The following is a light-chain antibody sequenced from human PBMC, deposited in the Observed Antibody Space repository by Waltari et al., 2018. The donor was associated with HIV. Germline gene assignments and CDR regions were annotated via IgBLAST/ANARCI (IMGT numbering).Light chain of an antibody. J-gene: IGLJ2*01. CDR3: QAWDSSNVV. Sequence: SYELTQPPSVSVSPGPPASIPCSGDQLGDKNACWYQQKPGQSPLLVIYQHNKRPSGIPERFSGSNSGNTATLTISGTQAMDEADYFCQAWDSSNVVFGGGTKLTVL. CDR2: QHN. CDR1: QLGDKN. V-gene: IGLV3-1*01.